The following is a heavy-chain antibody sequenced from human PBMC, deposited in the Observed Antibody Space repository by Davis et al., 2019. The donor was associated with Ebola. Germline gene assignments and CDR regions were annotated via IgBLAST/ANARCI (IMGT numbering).Heavy chain of an antibody. D-gene: IGHD6-6*01. CDR3: ARDSSFYSSSPYYGMDV. CDR2: IIPIFGTA. CDR1: GGTFSSYA. V-gene: IGHV1-69*13. J-gene: IGHJ6*02. Sequence: SVQVSCKASGGTFSSYAISWVRQAPGPGLEWMGGIIPIFGTANYAQKFQGRVTITADESTSTAYMELSSLRSEDTAVYYCARDSSFYSSSPYYGMDVWGQGTTVTVSS.